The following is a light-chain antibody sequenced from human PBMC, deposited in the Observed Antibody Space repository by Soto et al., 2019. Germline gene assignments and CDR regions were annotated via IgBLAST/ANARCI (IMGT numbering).Light chain of an antibody. J-gene: IGLJ2*01. CDR3: QSYDSDFVV. Sequence: NFMLTQPHSVSESPGKTLSISCTRSSGSIANNYVQWYQQRPGSVPTTVIYENNQRLSGVPDRFSGSTDGSSNSASLTISGLQTEDEADYYCQSYDSDFVVFGGGTKLTVL. CDR1: SGSIANNY. V-gene: IGLV6-57*04. CDR2: ENN.